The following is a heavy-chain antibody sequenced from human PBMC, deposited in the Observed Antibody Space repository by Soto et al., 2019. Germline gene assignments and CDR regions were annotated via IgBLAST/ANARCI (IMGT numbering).Heavy chain of an antibody. D-gene: IGHD2-21*01. V-gene: IGHV4-30-2*01. J-gene: IGHJ5*02. Sequence: PSETLSLTCAVSGGSISSGGYSWSWIRQPPGKGLEWIGYIYHSGSTYYNPSLKSRVTISVDNAKNSLYLQMNSLRAEDTAVYYCARPYPNMDWFDPWGQGTLVTVSS. CDR2: IYHSGST. CDR3: ARPYPNMDWFDP. CDR1: GGSISSGGYS.